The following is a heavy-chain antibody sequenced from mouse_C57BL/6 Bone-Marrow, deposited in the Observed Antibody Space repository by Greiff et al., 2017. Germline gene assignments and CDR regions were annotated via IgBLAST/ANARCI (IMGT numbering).Heavy chain of an antibody. J-gene: IGHJ4*01. CDR1: GYTFTDYY. CDR2: INPYNGGT. Sequence: EVQLQQSGPVLVKPGASVKMSCKASGYTFTDYYMNWVKPSHGKSLEWIGVINPYNGGTSYNQKFKGKATLTVDKSSSTAYMELNSLTSEDSAVYYCARRGSSGYKDYWGPGTSVTVSS. CDR3: ARRGSSGYKDY. V-gene: IGHV1-19*01. D-gene: IGHD3-2*02.